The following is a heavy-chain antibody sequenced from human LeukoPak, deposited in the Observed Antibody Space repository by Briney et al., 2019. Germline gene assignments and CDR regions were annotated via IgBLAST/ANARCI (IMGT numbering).Heavy chain of an antibody. J-gene: IGHJ5*02. CDR2: IYSGGAT. CDR3: ARDPGAAVYNLWS. V-gene: IGHV3-66*01. CDR1: GLTVSNNY. D-gene: IGHD3-10*01. Sequence: PGGSLRLSCAVSGLTVSNNYMIWVRQAPGKGLECVSLIYSGGATSYADSVKGRFIISRDNSQNMLYLQMNSLRVEDTAVYYCARDPGAAVYNLWSWGQGTLVTVSS.